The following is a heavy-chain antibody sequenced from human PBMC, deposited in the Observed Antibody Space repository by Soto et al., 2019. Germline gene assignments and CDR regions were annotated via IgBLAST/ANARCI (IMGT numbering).Heavy chain of an antibody. V-gene: IGHV4-31*03. J-gene: IGHJ3*02. D-gene: IGHD2-15*01. Sequence: LSLTCTVSGASISAGVYYWSWIRQHPGKGLEWITYISHSGRIFYNPSLKSRVTISMDTSKNHFSLKLRSVTAADTAVYYCARALEGSDAFDIWGQGTMVTVSS. CDR1: GASISAGVYY. CDR3: ARALEGSDAFDI. CDR2: ISHSGRI.